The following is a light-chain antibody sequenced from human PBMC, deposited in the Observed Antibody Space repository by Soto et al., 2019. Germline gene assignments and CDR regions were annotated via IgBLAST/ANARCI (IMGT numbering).Light chain of an antibody. CDR2: DNA. CDR3: GTWDSTLSVVL. J-gene: IGLJ2*01. CDR1: TSNIGHNY. V-gene: IGLV1-51*01. Sequence: QSVLTQPPSVSAAPGQKVTISCSGSTSNIGHNYVSWYRQLPGTAPKLLIYDNAKRPSGIPDRFSGSKSGTSATLGITGLLAADEADYYCGTWDSTLSVVLFGGGTKLTVL.